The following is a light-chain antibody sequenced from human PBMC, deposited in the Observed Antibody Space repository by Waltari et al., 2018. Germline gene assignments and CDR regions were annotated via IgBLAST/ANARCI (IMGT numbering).Light chain of an antibody. Sequence: QSVLTQPPSVSGAPGQRVTISCTGSSSNIGAGYDVHWYQQLPGTAPKVLIYGNSNRPSGVPDRCSGSKSGTSASLAITGLQAEDEADYDCQSYDSSLSGSVFGGGTKVTVL. CDR3: QSYDSSLSGSV. V-gene: IGLV1-40*01. CDR2: GNS. CDR1: SSNIGAGYD. J-gene: IGLJ3*02.